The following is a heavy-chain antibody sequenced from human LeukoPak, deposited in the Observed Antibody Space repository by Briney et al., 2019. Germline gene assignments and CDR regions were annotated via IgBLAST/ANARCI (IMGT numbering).Heavy chain of an antibody. Sequence: GESPKISCQGSGYSFTSYWIAWVRQMPGKGLEWMGIIHPGDSDTRYSPSFQGQVTISADKSISTAYLQWSSLKASDTAMYYCARHTSLDVWGQGTTVTVSS. CDR3: ARHTSLDV. CDR1: GYSFTSYW. V-gene: IGHV5-51*01. J-gene: IGHJ6*02. CDR2: IHPGDSDT.